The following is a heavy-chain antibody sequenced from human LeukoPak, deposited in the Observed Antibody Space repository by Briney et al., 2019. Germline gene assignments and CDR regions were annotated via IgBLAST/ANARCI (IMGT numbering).Heavy chain of an antibody. Sequence: SETLSLTCAAYGGSFSGYYWSWIRQPPGKGLEWIGEINHSGSTNYNPSLKSRVTISVDTSKNQFSLKLSSVTAADTAVYYCARGSRTYYDFWSGYYQNWFDPWGQGTLVTVSS. D-gene: IGHD3-3*01. V-gene: IGHV4-34*01. CDR1: GGSFSGYY. CDR3: ARGSRTYYDFWSGYYQNWFDP. CDR2: INHSGST. J-gene: IGHJ5*02.